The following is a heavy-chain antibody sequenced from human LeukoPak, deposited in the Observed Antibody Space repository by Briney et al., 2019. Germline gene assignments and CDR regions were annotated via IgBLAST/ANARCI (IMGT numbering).Heavy chain of an antibody. Sequence: GGSLRLSCAASGFTFSSYAVNWVRQAPGKGLEWVSTIGAGGGNTYYADSVKGRFTISRDNAKNTLYLQMNSLRAEDTAVYYCAQRGAFTSDPLDYWGQGTLVTVSS. V-gene: IGHV3-23*01. D-gene: IGHD3-16*01. CDR1: GFTFSSYA. CDR3: AQRGAFTSDPLDY. CDR2: IGAGGGNT. J-gene: IGHJ4*02.